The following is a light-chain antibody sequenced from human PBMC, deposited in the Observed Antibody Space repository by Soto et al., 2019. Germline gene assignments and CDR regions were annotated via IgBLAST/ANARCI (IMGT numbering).Light chain of an antibody. Sequence: QSVLTQPPSVSGAPGQRVTISCTGSSSNIGSGYDVHWYQQLPGTAPKLLIYGNSNRPSGVPDRFSGSKSGTSASLAITGLQAEDVADYYCQSYDSTRSGYVFGTGTKVTVL. J-gene: IGLJ1*01. CDR1: SSNIGSGYD. CDR3: QSYDSTRSGYV. CDR2: GNS. V-gene: IGLV1-40*01.